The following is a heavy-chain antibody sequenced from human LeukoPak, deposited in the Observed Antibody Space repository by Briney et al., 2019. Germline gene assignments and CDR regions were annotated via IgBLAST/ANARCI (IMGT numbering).Heavy chain of an antibody. D-gene: IGHD1-14*01. CDR1: GLTFSDYY. Sequence: GGSLRLSCAASGLTFSDYYMSWIRQAPGKGLEWVSYISSSGSAIYYADSVQGRFTISRDSAKNSLYLQVNSLRAEDTAVYYCARERNSYFDYWGQGTLVTVSS. J-gene: IGHJ4*02. V-gene: IGHV3-11*01. CDR3: ARERNSYFDY. CDR2: ISSSGSAI.